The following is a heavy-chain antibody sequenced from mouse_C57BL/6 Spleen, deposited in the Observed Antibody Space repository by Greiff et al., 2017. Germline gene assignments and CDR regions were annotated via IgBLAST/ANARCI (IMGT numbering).Heavy chain of an antibody. D-gene: IGHD2-3*01. CDR3: ARWEGYYYFDY. V-gene: IGHV1-7*01. J-gene: IGHJ2*01. Sequence: QVQLQQSGAELAKPGASVTLSCKASGSTFTSYWMHWVKQRPGKGLEWIGYINPSSGYTKYNQKFKNKATMTADKSSSTAYMQLSSLTYEDSAVYYCARWEGYYYFDYWGQGTTLTVSS. CDR2: INPSSGYT. CDR1: GSTFTSYW.